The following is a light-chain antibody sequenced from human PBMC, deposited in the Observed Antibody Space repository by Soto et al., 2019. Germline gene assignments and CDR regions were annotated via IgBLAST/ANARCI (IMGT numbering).Light chain of an antibody. CDR2: DVS. V-gene: IGLV2-11*01. CDR3: CSYAGL. CDR1: SSDVGAYNY. Sequence: QSALTQPRSGSGSPGQSVTISCTGTSSDVGAYNYVSWYQQYPGKAPKLMIYDVSKRPSGVPDRFSGSKSGNTASLTISGLQAEDEADYYCCSYAGLFGGGIKLTVL. J-gene: IGLJ2*01.